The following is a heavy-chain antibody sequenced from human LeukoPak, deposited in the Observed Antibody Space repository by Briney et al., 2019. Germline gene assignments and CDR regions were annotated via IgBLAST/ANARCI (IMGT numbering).Heavy chain of an antibody. D-gene: IGHD4-17*01. CDR3: IVFGDSNH. Sequence: GGSLRLSCAAPGLTGSHNYVSWVRQAPGKGLEWVSAIHTSGDTCYADSVKGRFTISRDTSKNTLYLQINSLRVEDTAVYYCIVFGDSNHWGQGTLVTVSS. CDR1: GLTGSHNY. V-gene: IGHV3-53*01. CDR2: IHTSGDT. J-gene: IGHJ5*02.